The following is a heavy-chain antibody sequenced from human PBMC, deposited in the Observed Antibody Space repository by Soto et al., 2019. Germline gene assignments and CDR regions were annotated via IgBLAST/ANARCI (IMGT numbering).Heavy chain of an antibody. Sequence: QVQLVQSGAEVKKPGSSVKVSCKASGGTFSSYAFTWVRQAPGQGLEWMGGIIRIFHTPTYAQNFQGRVTITADESTSTAYMELISLRSDDTAVYYCVRRRDGYKSAFFDYWGQGTLVTVSS. CDR1: GGTFSSYA. CDR3: VRRRDGYKSAFFDY. J-gene: IGHJ4*02. V-gene: IGHV1-69*01. CDR2: IIRIFHTP. D-gene: IGHD5-12*01.